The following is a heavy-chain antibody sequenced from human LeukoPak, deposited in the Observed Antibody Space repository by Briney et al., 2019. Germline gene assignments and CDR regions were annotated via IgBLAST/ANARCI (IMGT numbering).Heavy chain of an antibody. Sequence: GRSLRLSCAASGFTFDDYVVNWVRQAPGKGLEWVSSISWNSGYIAYADSVKGRFTISRDNAKNSLYLQMNNLRTEDTALYFCAKALFEGEFDYWGQGTQVTVSS. D-gene: IGHD3-16*01. CDR1: GFTFDDYV. CDR3: AKALFEGEFDY. J-gene: IGHJ4*02. V-gene: IGHV3-9*01. CDR2: ISWNSGYI.